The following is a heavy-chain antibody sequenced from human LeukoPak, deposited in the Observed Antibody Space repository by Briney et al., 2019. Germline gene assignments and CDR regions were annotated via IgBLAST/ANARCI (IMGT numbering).Heavy chain of an antibody. CDR2: IKQDGSEE. V-gene: IGHV3-7*05. CDR3: ARDPYSSTWSYGMDV. J-gene: IGHJ6*02. D-gene: IGHD6-6*01. CDR1: GFTFSSYW. Sequence: GGSLRLSCAASGFTFSSYWMSWVRQAPGKGLEWVANIKQDGSEEVYVDSVKGRFTISRDNAKNSLFLQTNTLRAEDTAVYYCARDPYSSTWSYGMDVWGQGTTVTVSS.